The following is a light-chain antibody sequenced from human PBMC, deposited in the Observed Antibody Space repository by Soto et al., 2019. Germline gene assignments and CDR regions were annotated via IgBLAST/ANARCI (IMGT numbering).Light chain of an antibody. CDR3: QQYGTSPIT. CDR1: QSVSSIY. CDR2: GAS. J-gene: IGKJ5*01. V-gene: IGKV3-20*01. Sequence: EIVLTQSPGTLSLSPGERATLSCRASQSVSSIYLAWYQQKPGQSPRLLIYGASSRATGIPDRFSGSGSGTDFTLTISRLEPEDFAVYYCQQYGTSPITFGQGTRLEIK.